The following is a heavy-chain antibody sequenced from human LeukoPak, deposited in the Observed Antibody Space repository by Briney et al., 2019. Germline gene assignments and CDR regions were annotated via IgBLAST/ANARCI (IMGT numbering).Heavy chain of an antibody. D-gene: IGHD1-26*01. Sequence: GGSLRLSCAASGFTFSSYSMNWVRQAPGKGLGCVSSISSSSSYIYYADSVKGRFTISRDNAKNSLYLQMNSLRAEDTAVYYCARAGGSQRGAAFDIWGQGTMVTVSS. J-gene: IGHJ3*02. CDR3: ARAGGSQRGAAFDI. CDR2: ISSSSSYI. CDR1: GFTFSSYS. V-gene: IGHV3-21*01.